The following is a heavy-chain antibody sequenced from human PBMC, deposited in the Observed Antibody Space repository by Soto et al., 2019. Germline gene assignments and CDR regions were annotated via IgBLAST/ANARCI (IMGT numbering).Heavy chain of an antibody. CDR2: ISAYNGNT. Sequence: GASVKVSCKASGYTFTSYGISWVRQAPGQGLEWMGWISAYNGNTNYAQKLQGRVTMTTDTSTSTAYMELRSLRSDDTAVYYCARADSSGSPLALFDPWGQGTLVTVSS. CDR1: GYTFTSYG. D-gene: IGHD6-19*01. V-gene: IGHV1-18*01. J-gene: IGHJ5*02. CDR3: ARADSSGSPLALFDP.